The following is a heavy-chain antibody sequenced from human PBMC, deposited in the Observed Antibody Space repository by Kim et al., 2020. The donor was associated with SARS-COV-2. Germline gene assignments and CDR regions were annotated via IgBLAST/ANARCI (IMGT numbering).Heavy chain of an antibody. J-gene: IGHJ6*01. CDR2: IYYSGCT. D-gene: IGHD3-10*02. CDR3: AGSVRGVIIGPHYGMDV. CDR1: GGSISSSSYY. Sequence: SETLSLTCTVSGGSISSSSYYWGWIRQPPGKGLEWIGSIYYSGCTYYNPSLKSRVTISVDPSKNQFSLKLSSVTAADTAVYYCAGSVRGVIIGPHYGMDV. V-gene: IGHV4-39*01.